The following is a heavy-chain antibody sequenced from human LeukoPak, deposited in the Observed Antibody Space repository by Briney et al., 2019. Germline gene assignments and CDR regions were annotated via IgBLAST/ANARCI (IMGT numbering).Heavy chain of an antibody. CDR2: TNSDGSRT. CDR1: GFSFSNFW. Sequence: GGSLRLSCAASGFSFSNFWMHWVRQVPGKGLMWVSATNSDGSRTTYVDSVKGRFTISRDNGKNTLYLQMNSLRVEDTAIYYCESQISGGGCWGQGTLVTVSS. J-gene: IGHJ4*02. CDR3: ESQISGGGC. V-gene: IGHV3-74*01. D-gene: IGHD3-16*01.